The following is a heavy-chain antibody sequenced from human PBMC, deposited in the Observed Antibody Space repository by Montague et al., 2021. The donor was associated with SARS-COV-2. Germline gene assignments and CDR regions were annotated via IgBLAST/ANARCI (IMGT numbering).Heavy chain of an antibody. CDR2: ISYDGSDK. CDR3: ARDVYSSSWFTRPDN. Sequence: SRSLSCAASGFTFSSFAVHWVRQAPGKGLEWVAVISYDGSDKYYVDSVEGRFTISRDNSKNTLYLQMNSLRAEDTAVYYCARDVYSSSWFTRPDNWGQGTLVTVSS. CDR1: GFTFSSFA. V-gene: IGHV3-30*04. J-gene: IGHJ4*02. D-gene: IGHD6-13*01.